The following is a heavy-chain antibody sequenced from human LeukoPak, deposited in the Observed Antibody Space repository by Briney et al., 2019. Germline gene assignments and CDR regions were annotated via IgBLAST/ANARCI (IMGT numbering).Heavy chain of an antibody. V-gene: IGHV3-53*01. Sequence: GGSLRLSCAASGFTLRVNYMTWVRQARGKGLEWVSVNANGSTYYPDSVKGRFTISRDNSKSSLYLQMNSLRAEDTAVYYCARCKGGWSDHYYGLDVWGQGTTVTVSS. CDR1: GFTLRVNY. CDR3: ARCKGGWSDHYYGLDV. J-gene: IGHJ6*02. D-gene: IGHD6-19*01. CDR2: NANGST.